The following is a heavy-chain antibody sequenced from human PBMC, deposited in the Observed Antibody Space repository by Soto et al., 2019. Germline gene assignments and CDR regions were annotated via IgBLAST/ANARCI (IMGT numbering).Heavy chain of an antibody. CDR3: ARGPHEYGSGTVWACGMDV. J-gene: IGHJ6*02. D-gene: IGHD3-10*01. CDR2: IIPIFGTA. V-gene: IGHV1-69*12. Sequence: QVQLVQSGAEVKKPGSSVKVSCKASGGTFSSYAISWVRQAPGQGLEWMGGIIPIFGTANYAQKFQGRVTITADESTSTAYMELSSLRSEDTAVYYCARGPHEYGSGTVWACGMDVWGQGTTVTVSS. CDR1: GGTFSSYA.